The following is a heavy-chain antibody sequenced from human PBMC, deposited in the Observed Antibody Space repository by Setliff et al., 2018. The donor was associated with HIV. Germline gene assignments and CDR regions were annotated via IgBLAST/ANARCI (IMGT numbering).Heavy chain of an antibody. CDR1: GASIRDSKW. D-gene: IGHD1-20*01. Sequence: SETLSLTCGVSGASIRDSKWWSWVRQAPGKRPEWIGEISHTGDTDSHSGNVNYNPSLKSRATISIDTFKNQFSLTLRSVTAADTAVYYCARVVYGGDSLGRYFQHWGQGTLVTVSS. J-gene: IGHJ1*01. CDR3: ARVVYGGDSLGRYFQH. V-gene: IGHV4-4*02. CDR2: ISHTGDT.